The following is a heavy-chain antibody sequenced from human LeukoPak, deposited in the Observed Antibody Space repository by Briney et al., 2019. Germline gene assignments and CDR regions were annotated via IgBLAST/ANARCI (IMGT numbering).Heavy chain of an antibody. CDR2: ISAYNGNT. V-gene: IGHV1-18*04. J-gene: IGHJ4*02. D-gene: IGHD3-10*01. Sequence: GASVKVSCKASGYTFTSYGISWVRQAPGQGLEWMGWISAYNGNTNYAQKLQGRVTMTTDTSTSTAYMELRSLRSDDTAVYYCARDRLGYSYGSGSFPGFFDYWGQGTLVTVSS. CDR1: GYTFTSYG. CDR3: ARDRLGYSYGSGSFPGFFDY.